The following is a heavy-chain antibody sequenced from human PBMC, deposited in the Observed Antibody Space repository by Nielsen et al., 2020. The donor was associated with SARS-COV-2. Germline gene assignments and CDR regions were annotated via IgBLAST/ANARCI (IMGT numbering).Heavy chain of an antibody. CDR2: IKQDGSEK. Sequence: GESLKISCAASGFTVSSNYMSWVRQAPGKGLEWVANIKQDGSEKYYVDSVKGRFTISRDNAKNSLYLQMNSLRAEDTALYYCAKDIVPAITMIGDWGQGTLVTVSS. J-gene: IGHJ4*02. CDR1: GFTVSSNY. V-gene: IGHV3-7*03. CDR3: AKDIVPAITMIGD. D-gene: IGHD3-22*01.